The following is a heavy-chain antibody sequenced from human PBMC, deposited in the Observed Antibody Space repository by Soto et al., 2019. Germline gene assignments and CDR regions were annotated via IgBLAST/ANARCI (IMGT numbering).Heavy chain of an antibody. CDR1: GDSVSSNSAA. CDR2: TYYRSKWYN. Sequence: SQTLSLTCAISGDSVSSNSAAWNWIRQSPSRGLEWLGRTYYRSKWYNDYALSVKSRITINPDTSKNQFSLQLNSVTPEDTAVYYCARWNPYQLQETVPGAPVGRFDIWGQGTMVTVSS. D-gene: IGHD2-2*01. J-gene: IGHJ3*02. CDR3: ARWNPYQLQETVPGAPVGRFDI. V-gene: IGHV6-1*01.